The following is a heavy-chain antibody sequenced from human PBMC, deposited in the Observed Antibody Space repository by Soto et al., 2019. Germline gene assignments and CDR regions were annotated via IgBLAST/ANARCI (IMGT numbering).Heavy chain of an antibody. J-gene: IGHJ6*02. Sequence: PSETLSLTCTVSGGSISSGDYYWSWIRQPPGKGLEWIGYIYYSGSTYYNPSLNSRVSISVDKSKNQFSLKLNSVNAADTADYYCARTSYYDSTGYYNLDVWGPGTTVTVSS. CDR3: ARTSYYDSTGYYNLDV. D-gene: IGHD3-22*01. CDR2: IYYSGST. V-gene: IGHV4-30-4*01. CDR1: GGSISSGDYY.